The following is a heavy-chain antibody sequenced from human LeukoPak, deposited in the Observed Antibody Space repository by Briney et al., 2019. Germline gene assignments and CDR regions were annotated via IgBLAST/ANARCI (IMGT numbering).Heavy chain of an antibody. V-gene: IGHV3-21*01. CDR3: ARDPSSGWTSRGTFDY. J-gene: IGHJ4*02. Sequence: GGSLRLSCAASGFTFSSYSMNWVRQAPGKGLEWVSSISSSSSCIYYADSVKGRFTISRDNAKNSLYLQMNSLRAEDTAVYYCARDPSSGWTSRGTFDYWGQGTLVTVSS. D-gene: IGHD6-19*01. CDR1: GFTFSSYS. CDR2: ISSSSSCI.